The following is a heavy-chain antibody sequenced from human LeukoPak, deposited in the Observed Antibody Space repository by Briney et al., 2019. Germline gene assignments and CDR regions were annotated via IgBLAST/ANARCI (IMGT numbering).Heavy chain of an antibody. CDR1: GFTFSNYW. CDR3: AREDDWNYEDY. J-gene: IGHJ4*02. V-gene: IGHV3-7*01. Sequence: GGSLRLSCAASGFTFSNYWMSWVRQAPGKGLEWVANIKQDGSEKYYVNSVKGRSTISRDNAKNSLYLQMNSLRAEDTAIYFCAREDDWNYEDYWGQGTLVTVSS. CDR2: IKQDGSEK. D-gene: IGHD1-7*01.